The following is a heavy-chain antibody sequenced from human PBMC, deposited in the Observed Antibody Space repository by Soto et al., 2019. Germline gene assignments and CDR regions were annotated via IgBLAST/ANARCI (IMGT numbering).Heavy chain of an antibody. Sequence: QVHLVQSGAEVKKPGASVKVSCKGSGYTFTSYGITWVRQAPGQGLEWMGWISAHNGNTDYAQKLQGRVTVTRDTSESTAYMELRSRRSDDPAVYYCARGRDGDYWGQGALVTVSS. V-gene: IGHV1-18*01. CDR1: GYTFTSYG. CDR2: ISAHNGNT. J-gene: IGHJ4*02. CDR3: ARGRDGDY. D-gene: IGHD6-6*01.